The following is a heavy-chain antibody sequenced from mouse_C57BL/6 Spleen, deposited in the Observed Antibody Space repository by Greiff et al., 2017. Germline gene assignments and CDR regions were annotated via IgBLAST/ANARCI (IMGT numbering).Heavy chain of an antibody. J-gene: IGHJ2*01. D-gene: IGHD3-2*01. Sequence: VKLVESGPELVKPGASVKISCKASGYAFSSSWMNLVKQRPGKGLEWIGRIYPGDGDTNYNGKFKGKATLTADKSSSTAYSQLSSLNSEASAVYFSSNNIVPTGYYFDYSPQSTTLPVSS. CDR3: SNNIVPTGYYFDY. CDR1: GYAFSSSW. V-gene: IGHV1-82*01. CDR2: IYPGDGDT.